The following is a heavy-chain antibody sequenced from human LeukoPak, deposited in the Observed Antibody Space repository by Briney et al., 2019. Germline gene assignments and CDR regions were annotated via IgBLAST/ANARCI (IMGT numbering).Heavy chain of an antibody. CDR3: AKRVSYSSGSHFDY. CDR2: VSDSGSDT. J-gene: IGHJ4*02. D-gene: IGHD3-10*01. V-gene: IGHV3-23*01. Sequence: PGGSLRLSCAASGFTFNTFGMGWVRQAPGRGLEWVSSVSDSGSDTYYADTVKDQFTISRDNSKNTLYLQMNSLRAEDSAIYYCAKRVSYSSGSHFDYWGRGTLVTVSS. CDR1: GFTFNTFG.